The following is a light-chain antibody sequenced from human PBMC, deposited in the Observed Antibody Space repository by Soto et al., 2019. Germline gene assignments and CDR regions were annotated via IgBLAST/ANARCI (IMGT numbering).Light chain of an antibody. J-gene: IGKJ2*01. CDR1: RSISSDS. V-gene: IGKV3-20*01. Sequence: EIVLTQSPGTLSFSPGERVTLSCRASRSISSDSLAWYQQKPGQAPRLLIYDASSRATGIPDRFSGSGSGTDFTLTISRLEAGDFAVYYCQQYGSSPRTFGQGTKLEIK. CDR2: DAS. CDR3: QQYGSSPRT.